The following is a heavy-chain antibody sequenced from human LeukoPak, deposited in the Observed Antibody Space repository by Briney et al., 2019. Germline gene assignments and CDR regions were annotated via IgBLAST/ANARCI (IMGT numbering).Heavy chain of an antibody. CDR3: ARVVRYFDDNYFDY. V-gene: IGHV4-39*07. J-gene: IGHJ4*02. CDR2: IYYSGST. Sequence: SETLSLTCTVSGGSISSYYWGWIRQPPGKGLEWIGNIYYSGSTYYNPSLNSRVSISVDTSKNQFSLNLSSVTAADTAVYYCARVVRYFDDNYFDYWGRGILVTVSS. CDR1: GGSISSYY. D-gene: IGHD3-9*01.